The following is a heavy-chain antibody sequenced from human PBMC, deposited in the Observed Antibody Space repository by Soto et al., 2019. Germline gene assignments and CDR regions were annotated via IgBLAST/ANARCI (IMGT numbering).Heavy chain of an antibody. CDR1: GFTFSSYA. J-gene: IGHJ3*02. Sequence: SLRLSCAASGFTFSSYAMSWVRQAPGKGLEWVSAISGSGGSTYYADSVKGRFTISRDNSKNTLYLQMNSLRAEDTAVYYCAKDVNVVVVAAIPDAFDIWGQGTMVTVSS. CDR3: AKDVNVVVVAAIPDAFDI. CDR2: ISGSGGST. V-gene: IGHV3-23*01. D-gene: IGHD2-15*01.